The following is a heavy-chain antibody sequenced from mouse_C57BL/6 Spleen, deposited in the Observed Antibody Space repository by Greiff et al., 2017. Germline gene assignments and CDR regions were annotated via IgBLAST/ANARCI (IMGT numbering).Heavy chain of an antibody. J-gene: IGHJ1*03. CDR2: INYDGSST. CDR3: SRGDYGSSWYFDV. D-gene: IGHD1-1*01. Sequence: DVKLVESEGGLVQPGSSMKLSCTASGFTFSSYYMAWVRQVPEKGLEWVANINYDGSSTYYLDYLKSRFIISRDNAKNILYLQMSSLKSEETATYYCSRGDYGSSWYFDVWGTGTTVTVSS. V-gene: IGHV5-16*01. CDR1: GFTFSSYY.